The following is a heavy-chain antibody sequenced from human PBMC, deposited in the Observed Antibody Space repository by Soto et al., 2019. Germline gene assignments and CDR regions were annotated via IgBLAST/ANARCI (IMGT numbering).Heavy chain of an antibody. D-gene: IGHD4-17*01. CDR2: IYYSGST. CDR3: ASAGDYEYFDY. Sequence: SQTLSLTCTVSGGSISSYYWSWIRQPPGKGLEWIGYIYYSGSTNYNPSLKSRVTISVDTSKNQFSLKLSSVTAADTAVYYCASAGDYEYFDYWGQGTLVTAPQ. V-gene: IGHV4-59*01. CDR1: GGSISSYY. J-gene: IGHJ4*02.